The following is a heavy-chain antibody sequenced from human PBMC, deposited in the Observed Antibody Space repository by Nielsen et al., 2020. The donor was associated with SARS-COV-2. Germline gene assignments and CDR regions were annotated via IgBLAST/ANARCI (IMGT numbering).Heavy chain of an antibody. D-gene: IGHD1-26*01. J-gene: IGHJ4*02. V-gene: IGHV3-30-3*01. Sequence: GGSLRLSCAASGFTFSSYAMHWVRQAPGKGLEWVAVISYDGSNKYYADSVKGRFTISRDNAKNSLYLQMNSLRAEDTALYYCAKDISLGGYGYGYWGQGTLVTVSS. CDR2: ISYDGSNK. CDR1: GFTFSSYA. CDR3: AKDISLGGYGYGY.